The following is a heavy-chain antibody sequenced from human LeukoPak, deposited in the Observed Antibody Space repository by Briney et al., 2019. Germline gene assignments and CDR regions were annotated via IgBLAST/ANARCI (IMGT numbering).Heavy chain of an antibody. D-gene: IGHD3-16*02. J-gene: IGHJ4*02. CDR1: GFIFSNAW. CDR2: IKGKTDGGTT. Sequence: GKSLRLSCAASGFIFSNAWMSWVRQAPGKGLEWVGRIKGKTDGGTTDYAAPVKGRFIISRDDSKNTLYLQMNSLKTEDTAMYYCTTDIPFTSGGAIAYWGQGTPVTVSS. V-gene: IGHV3-15*01. CDR3: TTDIPFTSGGAIAY.